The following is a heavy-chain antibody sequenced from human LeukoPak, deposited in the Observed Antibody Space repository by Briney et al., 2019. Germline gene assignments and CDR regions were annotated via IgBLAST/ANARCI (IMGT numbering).Heavy chain of an antibody. J-gene: IGHJ4*02. CDR2: IYTSGST. CDR1: GGSISSGSYY. Sequence: SETLSLTCTVSGGSISSGSYYWSWIRQPAGKGLEWIGRIYTSGSTNYNPSLKSRVTISVDTSKNQFSLKLSSVTAADTAVYYCARARNDYSNYVPYFDYWGQGTLVTVSS. D-gene: IGHD4-11*01. CDR3: ARARNDYSNYVPYFDY. V-gene: IGHV4-61*02.